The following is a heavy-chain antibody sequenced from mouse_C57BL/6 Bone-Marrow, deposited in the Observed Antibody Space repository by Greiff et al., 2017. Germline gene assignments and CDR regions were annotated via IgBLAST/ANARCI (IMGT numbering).Heavy chain of an antibody. J-gene: IGHJ1*03. Sequence: VQLQQSGAELMKPGASVKLSCKATGYTFTGYWIEWVKQRPGHGLEWIGEILPGSGSTNYNEKFKGKATFTADKSSNTAYMQLSSLTTEDSAIYYCARNLYYYGSSHWYCDVWGTGTTVTVSS. CDR3: ARNLYYYGSSHWYCDV. CDR1: GYTFTGYW. D-gene: IGHD1-1*01. V-gene: IGHV1-9*01. CDR2: ILPGSGST.